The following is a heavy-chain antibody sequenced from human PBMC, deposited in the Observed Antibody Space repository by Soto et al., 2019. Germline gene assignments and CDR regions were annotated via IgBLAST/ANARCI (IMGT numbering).Heavy chain of an antibody. Sequence: PEETLSLTCTVSGASISGYYWSWIRKSAGKGLEWIGRIYATGTTDYNPSLKSRVMMSVDTSKKQFSPRLRSVTAADTAVYYCVRDGTKTLRDWFDPWGQGISVTVS. CDR3: VRDGTKTLRDWFDP. V-gene: IGHV4-4*07. CDR1: GASISGYY. D-gene: IGHD1-1*01. J-gene: IGHJ5*02. CDR2: IYATGTT.